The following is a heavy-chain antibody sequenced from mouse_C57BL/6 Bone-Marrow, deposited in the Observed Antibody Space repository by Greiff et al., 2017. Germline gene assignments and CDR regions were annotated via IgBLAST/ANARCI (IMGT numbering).Heavy chain of an antibody. V-gene: IGHV1-55*01. Sequence: QVHVKQPGAELVKPGASVKMSCKASGYTFTSYWITWVKQRPGQGLEWIGDIYPGSGSTNYNEKFKSKATLTVDTSSSTAYMQLSSLTSEDSAVYYCARRYDYGGAYFDYWGQGTTLTVSS. D-gene: IGHD2-4*01. CDR3: ARRYDYGGAYFDY. J-gene: IGHJ2*01. CDR1: GYTFTSYW. CDR2: IYPGSGST.